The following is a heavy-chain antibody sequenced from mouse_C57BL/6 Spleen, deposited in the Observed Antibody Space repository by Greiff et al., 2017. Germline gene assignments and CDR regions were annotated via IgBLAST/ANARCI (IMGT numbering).Heavy chain of an antibody. J-gene: IGHJ2*01. CDR3: ARQGGFITTVVAHFDY. CDR2: ISSGGSYT. Sequence: EVKVVESGGDLVKPGGSLKLSCAASGFTFSSYGMSWVRQTPDKRLEWVATISSGGSYTYYPDSVKGRFTISRDNAKNTLYLQMSSLKSEDTAMYYCARQGGFITTVVAHFDYWGQGTTLTVSS. CDR1: GFTFSSYG. D-gene: IGHD1-1*01. V-gene: IGHV5-6*01.